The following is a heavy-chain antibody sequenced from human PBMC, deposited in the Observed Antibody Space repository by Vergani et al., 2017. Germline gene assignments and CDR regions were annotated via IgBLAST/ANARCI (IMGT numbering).Heavy chain of an antibody. D-gene: IGHD2-15*01. CDR1: GFTFSGSA. V-gene: IGHV3-73*01. CDR3: TRHIGYYYYGMDV. CDR2: IRSKANSYAT. J-gene: IGHJ6*02. Sequence: EVQLVESGGGLVQPGRSLRLSCTASGFTFSGSAMHWVRQASGKGLEWVGRIRSKANSYATAYAASVKGRFTISRDDSKNTAYLQMNSLKTEDTAVYYCTRHIGYYYYGMDVWGQGTTVTVSS.